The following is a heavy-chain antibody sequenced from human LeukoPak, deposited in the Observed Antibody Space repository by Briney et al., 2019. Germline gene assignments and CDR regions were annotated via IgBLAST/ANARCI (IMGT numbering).Heavy chain of an antibody. CDR2: IWYDGSNK. J-gene: IGHJ4*02. CDR1: GFTFSSYG. CDR3: ARAGYYDSSGYDY. D-gene: IGHD3-22*01. Sequence: GGSLRLSCAASGFTFSSYGMHWVRQAPGKGLEWVAVIWYDGSNKYYADSAKGRFTISRDNSKNTLYLQMNSLRAEDTAVYYCARAGYYDSSGYDYWGQGTLVTVSS. V-gene: IGHV3-33*01.